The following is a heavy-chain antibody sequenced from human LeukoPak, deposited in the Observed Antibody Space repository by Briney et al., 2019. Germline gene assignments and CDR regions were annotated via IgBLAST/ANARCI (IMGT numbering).Heavy chain of an antibody. CDR3: AKDRTVRGVIPNWLDP. Sequence: GGSLRLSCAASGFTFSSYAMSWVRQAPGKGLEWVSAISGSGGSTYYADSVKGRFTISRDNSKNTLYLQMNSLRAEDTAVYYCAKDRTVRGVIPNWLDPWGQGTLVTVSS. CDR2: ISGSGGST. V-gene: IGHV3-23*01. D-gene: IGHD3-10*01. CDR1: GFTFSSYA. J-gene: IGHJ5*02.